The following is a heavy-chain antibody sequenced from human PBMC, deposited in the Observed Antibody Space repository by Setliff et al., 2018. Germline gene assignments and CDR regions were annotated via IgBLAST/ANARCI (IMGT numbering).Heavy chain of an antibody. D-gene: IGHD3-22*01. CDR3: ARHRGYSSPSLEYYYYGLNV. CDR1: GYSISSGYY. J-gene: IGHJ6*02. Sequence: SETLSLTCTVSGYSISSGYYWGWVRQPPGKGLEWLGTLSDSGSTYYNPSFKGRVTISEHSSQTQFFLELSSVTAADTAVHYWARHRGYSSPSLEYYYYGLNVWGQGTTVTVSS. CDR2: LSDSGST. V-gene: IGHV4-38-2*02.